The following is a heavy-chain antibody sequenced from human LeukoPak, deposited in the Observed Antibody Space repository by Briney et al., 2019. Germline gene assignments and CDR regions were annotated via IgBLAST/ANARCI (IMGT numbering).Heavy chain of an antibody. CDR3: AKSNGYGLIDI. D-gene: IGHD3-10*01. J-gene: IGHJ3*02. Sequence: SETLSLTCTVSGGSISNYFWSWVRQPAGKGLEWIGRIYSTGRSDYNPSLKSRITMSVDTSRNQFSLKLNSVTAADTAVYYCAKSNGYGLIDIWGQGTMVTVSS. V-gene: IGHV4-4*07. CDR2: IYSTGRS. CDR1: GGSISNYF.